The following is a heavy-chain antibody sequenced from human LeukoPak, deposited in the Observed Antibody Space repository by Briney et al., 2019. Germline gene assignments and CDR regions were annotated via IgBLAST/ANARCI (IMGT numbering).Heavy chain of an antibody. D-gene: IGHD6-13*01. J-gene: IGHJ4*02. V-gene: IGHV3-33*01. CDR1: GFTFSSYG. CDR2: IWYDGSNK. CDR3: ARAPGVYSSSWYYFDY. Sequence: GGSLRLSCAASGFTFSSYGMHWVRQAPGKGLEWVAVIWYDGSNKYYADSVKGRFTISRDNSENTLYLQMNSLRAEDTAVYYCARAPGVYSSSWYYFDYWGQGTLVTVSS.